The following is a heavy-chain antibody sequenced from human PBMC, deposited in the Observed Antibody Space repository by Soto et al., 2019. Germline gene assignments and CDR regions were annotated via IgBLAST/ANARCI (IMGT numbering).Heavy chain of an antibody. CDR1: GYTFTSYY. J-gene: IGHJ4*02. Sequence: AASVKVSCKASGYTFTSYYMHWVRQAPGQGLEWMGIINPSGGSTSYAQKFQGRVTMTRDTSTSTVYMELSSLRSEDTAVYYCAREDTYYYDSSGYWFDYWGQGTLVTVSS. D-gene: IGHD3-22*01. CDR3: AREDTYYYDSSGYWFDY. V-gene: IGHV1-46*01. CDR2: INPSGGST.